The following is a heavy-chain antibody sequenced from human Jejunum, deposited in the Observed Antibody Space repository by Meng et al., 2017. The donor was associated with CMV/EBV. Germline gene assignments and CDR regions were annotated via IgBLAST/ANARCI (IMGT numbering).Heavy chain of an antibody. CDR3: ANQMPWNYYHGMNL. D-gene: IGHD1-7*01. V-gene: IGHV3-21*01. J-gene: IGHJ6*02. CDR1: FSFSSHN. Sequence: FSFSSHNMHWVRQAPGKGLEWVASISATSSYIYYADSVKGRFTISRDNAKNSLYLQMDSLRVEDTAVYYCANQMPWNYYHGMNLWGQGTTVTVSS. CDR2: ISATSSYI.